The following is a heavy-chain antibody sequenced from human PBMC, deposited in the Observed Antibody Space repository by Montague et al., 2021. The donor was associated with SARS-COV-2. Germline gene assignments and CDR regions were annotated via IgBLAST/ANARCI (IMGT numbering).Heavy chain of an antibody. CDR3: ARQASGSYWYYFDY. V-gene: IGHV3-48*03. CDR2: ISSSDSTI. D-gene: IGHD3-10*01. J-gene: IGHJ4*02. CDR1: GFTFSSYE. Sequence: SLRLSCAASGFTFSSYEMNWVRQAPGKGLEWVSYISSSDSTIYYADSVKGRFSIPRDNAKNSLYLQMNSLRAEDTAVYYCARQASGSYWYYFDYWGQGTLVTVSS.